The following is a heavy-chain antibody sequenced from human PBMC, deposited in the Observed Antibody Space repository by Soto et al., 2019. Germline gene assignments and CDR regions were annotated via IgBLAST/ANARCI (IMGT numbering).Heavy chain of an antibody. J-gene: IGHJ4*02. CDR1: GGSIRSYY. CDR2: IYSSGST. Sequence: QVQLQESGPGLVKPSETLSLTCTVSGGSIRSYYWSWIRQPPGKGLEWIGYIYSSGSTNYNPSRKSRVTIAVDTSKNQFSLKLSSVTAADTAVYYCARGSGWYYYWGQGTLVTVSS. CDR3: ARGSGWYYY. V-gene: IGHV4-4*08. D-gene: IGHD6-19*01.